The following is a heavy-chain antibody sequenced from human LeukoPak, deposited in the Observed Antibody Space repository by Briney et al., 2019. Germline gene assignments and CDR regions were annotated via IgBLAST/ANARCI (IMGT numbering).Heavy chain of an antibody. J-gene: IGHJ6*02. Sequence: SETLSLTCTVFSGSVTTSGNYGAWIRQPPGRGLEWIGSISYSGITYYKPSLRGRVTISGDTAKNQFSLKLSSVTAADTAVYYCARHNDYASLMDVWGQGTTVTVSS. CDR3: ARHNDYASLMDV. CDR1: SGSVTTSGNY. CDR2: ISYSGIT. V-gene: IGHV4-39*01. D-gene: IGHD2-2*01.